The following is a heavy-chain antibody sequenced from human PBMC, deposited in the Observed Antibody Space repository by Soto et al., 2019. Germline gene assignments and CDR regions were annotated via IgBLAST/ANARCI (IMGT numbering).Heavy chain of an antibody. CDR3: TRVTTTPYYFDY. CDR1: GGSISRYY. V-gene: IGHV4-59*08. D-gene: IGHD1-1*01. J-gene: IGHJ4*02. Sequence: SETLSLTCTVSGGSISRYYWSWIRQPPGRGLEWIGYIYYSGSTNYNPSLKSRVTISVDTSKNQFSLNLSSVTAADTAVYYCTRVTTTPYYFDYWGQGTLVTVSS. CDR2: IYYSGST.